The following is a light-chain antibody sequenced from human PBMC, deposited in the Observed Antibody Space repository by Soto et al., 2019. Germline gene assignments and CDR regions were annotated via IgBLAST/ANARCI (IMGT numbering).Light chain of an antibody. CDR2: DVS. Sequence: QSALTQPRSVSGSPGQSVTISCTGTSNDVGGYNFVSWYQQHPGKVPKLFIYDVSRRPSGVPDRFSGSKSGNTASLTISGLKAEDGADYSCSSYAGSYTLVFGGGTKLPVL. J-gene: IGLJ2*01. CDR3: SSYAGSYTLV. V-gene: IGLV2-11*01. CDR1: SNDVGGYNF.